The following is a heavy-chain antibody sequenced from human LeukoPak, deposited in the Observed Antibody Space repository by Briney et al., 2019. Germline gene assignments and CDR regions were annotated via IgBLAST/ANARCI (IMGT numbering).Heavy chain of an antibody. CDR2: IKPDESEK. Sequence: GGSLRLSCVASGFTFSSYWMGWVRQAPGKGLEWVANIKPDESEKYYVDSVKGRFTISRDNAKNSLYLQMNSLRAEDTAVYYCAKAPAAGTIWFDPWGQGTLVTVSS. V-gene: IGHV3-7*01. CDR3: AKAPAAGTIWFDP. D-gene: IGHD6-13*01. J-gene: IGHJ5*02. CDR1: GFTFSSYW.